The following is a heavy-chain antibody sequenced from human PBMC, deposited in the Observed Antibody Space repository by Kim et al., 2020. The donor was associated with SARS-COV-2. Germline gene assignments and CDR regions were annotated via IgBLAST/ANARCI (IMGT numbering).Heavy chain of an antibody. CDR1: GGSISSGSYY. J-gene: IGHJ1*01. CDR3: ARGTRGVGATLVEN. V-gene: IGHV4-61*02. CDR2: IYTSGST. D-gene: IGHD1-26*01. Sequence: SETLSLTCTVSGGSISSGSYYWSWIRQPAGKGLEWIGRIYTSGSTNYNPSLKSRVTISVDTSKNQFSLKLSSVTAADTAVYYCARGTRGVGATLVENWGQGTLVIVSS.